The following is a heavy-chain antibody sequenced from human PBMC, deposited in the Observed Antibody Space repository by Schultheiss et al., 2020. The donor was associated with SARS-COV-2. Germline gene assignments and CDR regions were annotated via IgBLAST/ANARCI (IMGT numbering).Heavy chain of an antibody. CDR1: GFTFDDYA. V-gene: IGHV3-74*01. D-gene: IGHD6-19*01. CDR3: AKRYNSGWYSHFDA. CDR2: INSDGSST. Sequence: GGSLRLSCAASGFTFDDYAMHWVRQAPGKGLEWVSRINSDGSSTSYADSVKGRFTISRDNSKNTLYLQMNSLRTEDTAVYYCAKRYNSGWYSHFDAWGQGTPVTVSS. J-gene: IGHJ4*02.